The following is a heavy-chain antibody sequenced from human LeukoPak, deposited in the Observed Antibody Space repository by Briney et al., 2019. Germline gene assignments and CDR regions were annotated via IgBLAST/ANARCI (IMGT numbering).Heavy chain of an antibody. CDR2: IYYSGST. D-gene: IGHD6-19*01. CDR3: ATLAVAGPEYYFDY. J-gene: IGHJ4*02. Sequence: SETLSLTCTVSGGSISSSSYYWVWIRQPPGKGLEWIGSIYYSGSTNYNPSLKSRVTISVDTSKNQFSLKLSSVTAADTAVYYCATLAVAGPEYYFDYWGQGTLVTVSS. V-gene: IGHV4-39*07. CDR1: GGSISSSSYY.